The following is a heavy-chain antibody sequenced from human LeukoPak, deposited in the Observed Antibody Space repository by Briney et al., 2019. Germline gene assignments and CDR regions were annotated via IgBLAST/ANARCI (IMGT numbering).Heavy chain of an antibody. CDR1: GDSISSGDYY. D-gene: IGHD3-3*01. J-gene: IGHJ4*02. V-gene: IGHV4-61*02. Sequence: SQTLSLTCTVSGDSISSGDYYWSWIRQPAGKGLEWIGRISSSGSTNYNPSLKSRVTISVDTSKNQFSLKLSSVTAADTAVYYCARDFRGGYDFWSGYYTPYYFDYWGQGTLVTVSP. CDR2: ISSSGST. CDR3: ARDFRGGYDFWSGYYTPYYFDY.